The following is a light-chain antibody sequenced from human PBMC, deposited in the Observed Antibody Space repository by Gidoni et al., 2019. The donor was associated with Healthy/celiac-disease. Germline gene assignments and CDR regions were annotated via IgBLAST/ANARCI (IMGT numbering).Light chain of an antibody. J-gene: IGKJ1*01. CDR2: DAS. CDR1: QSISSW. CDR3: QQYNSYSRT. V-gene: IGKV1-5*01. Sequence: DIQMTQSPSTLSASVGDRVTITCRASQSISSWLAWYQQKPGKAPKLLIYDASSLERGVPSRFSGSGSGTEFTLTISSLQPDDFATYYCQQYNSYSRTFGQXTKVEIK.